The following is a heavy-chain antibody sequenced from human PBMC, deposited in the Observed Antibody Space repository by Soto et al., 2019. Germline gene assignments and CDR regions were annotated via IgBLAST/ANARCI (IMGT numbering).Heavy chain of an antibody. CDR1: GFSLSTSGVG. V-gene: IGHV2-5*02. J-gene: IGHJ4*02. CDR3: AHFYGDHDRYFDP. Sequence: QITLKESGPTLVKPTQTLTLTCTFSGFSLSTSGVGVGWIRQPPGKALEWLALIYWDDDKRYSPSLKSRLTTPKETSKTRVFLKIPNMALVDTPTYYCAHFYGDHDRYFDPGGGGTLVTVSP. D-gene: IGHD4-17*01. CDR2: IYWDDDK.